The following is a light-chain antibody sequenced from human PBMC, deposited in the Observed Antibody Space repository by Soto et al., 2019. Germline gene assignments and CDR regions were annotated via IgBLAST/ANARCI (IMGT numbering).Light chain of an antibody. CDR3: QQYGSSPQT. CDR1: QSISSSY. CDR2: DAS. V-gene: IGKV3-20*01. Sequence: EIVLTQSPGTLSLSPGERATLSCRAGQSISSSYLAWYQQKPGQAPRLLIYDASRRATGIPDRFSGSGSGTDFTLTISRLEPEDFAVYYCQQYGSSPQTFGQGTKVEIK. J-gene: IGKJ1*01.